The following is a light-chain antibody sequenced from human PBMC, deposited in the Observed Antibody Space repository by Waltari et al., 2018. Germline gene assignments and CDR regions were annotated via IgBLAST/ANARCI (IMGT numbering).Light chain of an antibody. CDR2: DAS. CDR3: QQYGSSPLT. J-gene: IGKJ4*01. Sequence: EIVLTQSPATLSLSPGERATLSCGGSQRVSSSYLAWYQQKPGLAPRLLIYDASSRATGITDRFSGSGSGTDVTLTISRLEPEDFAVYYCQQYGSSPLTFGGGTKVEIK. CDR1: QRVSSSY. V-gene: IGKV3D-20*01.